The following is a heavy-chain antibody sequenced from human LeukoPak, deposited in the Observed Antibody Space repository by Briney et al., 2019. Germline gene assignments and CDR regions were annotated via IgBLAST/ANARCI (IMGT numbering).Heavy chain of an antibody. J-gene: IGHJ4*02. CDR1: GGSFSGYY. D-gene: IGHD1-7*01. V-gene: IGHV4-34*01. CDR2: INHSGST. Sequence: SETLSLTCAVYGGSFSGYYWSWIRQPTGKGLEWIGEINHSGSTNYNPSLKSRVTIPVDTSKNQFSLKLSSVTAADTAVYYCARYAGTTQYFDYWGQGTLVTVSS. CDR3: ARYAGTTQYFDY.